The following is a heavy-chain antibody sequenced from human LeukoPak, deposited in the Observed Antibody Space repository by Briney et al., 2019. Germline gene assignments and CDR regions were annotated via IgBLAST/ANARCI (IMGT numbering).Heavy chain of an antibody. CDR1: GFTFSSNW. J-gene: IGHJ3*02. D-gene: IGHD6-19*01. Sequence: GGSLRLSCAPSGFTFSSNWMSWVRQAPGKGREWVANIKQDVSEKYYVDSVKGRFTISRDNTKNTLYLQMNSLRAEDTAVYYCARAGSGWGAFDIWGQGTMVTVSS. CDR3: ARAGSGWGAFDI. V-gene: IGHV3-7*01. CDR2: IKQDVSEK.